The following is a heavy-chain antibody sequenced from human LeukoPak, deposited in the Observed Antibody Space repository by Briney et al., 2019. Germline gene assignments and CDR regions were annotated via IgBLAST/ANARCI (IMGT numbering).Heavy chain of an antibody. CDR2: IIPILGIA. CDR1: GGTFSSYA. Sequence: GSSVKVSCKASGGTFSSYAISWVRQAPGQGLEWMGRIIPILGIANYAQKFQGRVTMTRNTSISTAYMELSSLRSEDTAVYYCATDRRTATAFDYWGQGTLVTVSS. CDR3: ATDRRTATAFDY. V-gene: IGHV1-69*04. D-gene: IGHD1-14*01. J-gene: IGHJ4*02.